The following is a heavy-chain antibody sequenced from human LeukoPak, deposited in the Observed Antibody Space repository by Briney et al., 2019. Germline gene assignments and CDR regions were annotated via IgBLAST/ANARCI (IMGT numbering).Heavy chain of an antibody. J-gene: IGHJ5*02. Sequence: SETLSLTCTVSGGSISSYYWSWIRQPPGKGLEWIGYIYYSGSTNYNPSLKSRVTISVDTSKNQFSLKLSSVTAADTAVYYCANGYSAWGQGTLVTASS. D-gene: IGHD5-24*01. CDR2: IYYSGST. V-gene: IGHV4-59*01. CDR3: ANGYSA. CDR1: GGSISSYY.